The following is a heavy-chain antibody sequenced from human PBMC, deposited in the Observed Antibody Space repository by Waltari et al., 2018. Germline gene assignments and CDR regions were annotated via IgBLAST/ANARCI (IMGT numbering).Heavy chain of an antibody. CDR2: IYYSGST. V-gene: IGHV4-39*01. J-gene: IGHJ5*02. CDR1: GGSISSSSSY. Sequence: QLQLQESGPGLVKPSETLSLTCTVSGGSISSSSSYWGWIRQPPGKGLEWIGGIYYSGSTYYNPAIKSRVTIAVDTSKNQFPRKLSSVTAADTAVYYGARRQGQGVHNWFDPWGQGTLVTVSS. D-gene: IGHD3-16*01. CDR3: ARRQGQGVHNWFDP.